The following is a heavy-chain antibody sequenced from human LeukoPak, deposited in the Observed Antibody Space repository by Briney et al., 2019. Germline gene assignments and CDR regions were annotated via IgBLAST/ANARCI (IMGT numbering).Heavy chain of an antibody. V-gene: IGHV3-23*01. CDR3: AKADDFWSGPWNAFDI. Sequence: PGGSLRLSCAASGFTFSSYAMSWVRQAPGKGLEWVSAISGRGGSTYYADSVKGRFTISRDNSKNTLYLQMNSLRAEDTAVYYCAKADDFWSGPWNAFDIWGQGTMVTVSS. J-gene: IGHJ3*02. CDR2: ISGRGGST. CDR1: GFTFSSYA. D-gene: IGHD3-3*01.